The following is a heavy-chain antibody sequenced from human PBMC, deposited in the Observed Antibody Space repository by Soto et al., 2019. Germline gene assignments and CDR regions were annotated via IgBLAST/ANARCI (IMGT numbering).Heavy chain of an antibody. CDR3: ARETNRYFDS. CDR1: GGSISGYY. CDR2: IEYSGIT. Sequence: QVQLQKSGPGLVNPSETLSLTCTVSGGSISGYYWSWIRQPPGKGLEWIGSIEYSGITYSNPSLQSRVTISVDMSKNQFSLKLSSVTAADTAVYYCARETNRYFDSWGQETLVTVAS. V-gene: IGHV4-59*01. J-gene: IGHJ4*02.